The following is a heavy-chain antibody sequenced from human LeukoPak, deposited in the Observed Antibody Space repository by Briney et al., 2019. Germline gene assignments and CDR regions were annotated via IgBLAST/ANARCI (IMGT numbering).Heavy chain of an antibody. CDR1: GGSFSGYY. CDR3: ARGSSXHPRYYGMDV. D-gene: IGHD6-6*01. J-gene: IGHJ6*02. Sequence: PSETLSLTCAVYGGSFSGYYWSWIRQPPGKGLEWIGEINHSGSTNYNPSLKSRVTISVDTSKNQFSLKLSSVTAADTAVYYCARGSSXHPRYYGMDVWGQGTAVTVSS. V-gene: IGHV4-34*01. CDR2: INHSGST.